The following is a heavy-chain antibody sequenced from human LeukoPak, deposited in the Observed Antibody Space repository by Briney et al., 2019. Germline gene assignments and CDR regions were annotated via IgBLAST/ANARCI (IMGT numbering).Heavy chain of an antibody. J-gene: IGHJ4*02. D-gene: IGHD2-15*01. CDR1: GGSISSSSYY. CDR3: ARLIVVGVAAHSDH. V-gene: IGHV4-39*01. CDR2: IYYSGST. Sequence: NPSETLSLTCTVSGGSISSSSYYWGWIRQPPGKGLEWIGSIYYSGSTYYNPSLKSRVTISVDTSKDQFSLKLSSVTAADTAVYYCARLIVVGVAAHSDHWGQGTLVTVSS.